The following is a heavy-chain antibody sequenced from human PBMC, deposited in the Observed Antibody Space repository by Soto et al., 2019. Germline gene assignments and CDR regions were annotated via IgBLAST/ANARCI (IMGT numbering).Heavy chain of an antibody. Sequence: GGSLRLSCAASGFTFSSYSMNWVRQAPGKGLEWVSYISSSSSTIYYADSVKGRFTISRDNAKNSLYLQMNSLRDEDTAVYYCARGGFCTNGACSTHYYYYYGLDVWGQGTTVTVSS. CDR3: ARGGFCTNGACSTHYYYYYGLDV. CDR2: ISSSSSTI. V-gene: IGHV3-48*02. J-gene: IGHJ6*02. D-gene: IGHD2-8*01. CDR1: GFTFSSYS.